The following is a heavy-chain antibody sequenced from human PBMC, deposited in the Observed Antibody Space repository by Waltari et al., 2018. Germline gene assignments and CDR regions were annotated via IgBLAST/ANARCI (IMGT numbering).Heavy chain of an antibody. Sequence: QVQLVESGGGVVQPGRSLRRSCAASGFPFSSYGIHCVRQAPGKGLEWVAVIWYDGSNKYYADSVKGRFTISRDNSKNTLYLQMNSLRAEDTAVYYCAREGRYYYYMDVWGKGTTVTVSS. J-gene: IGHJ6*03. CDR1: GFPFSSYG. CDR2: IWYDGSNK. CDR3: AREGRYYYYMDV. V-gene: IGHV3-33*01.